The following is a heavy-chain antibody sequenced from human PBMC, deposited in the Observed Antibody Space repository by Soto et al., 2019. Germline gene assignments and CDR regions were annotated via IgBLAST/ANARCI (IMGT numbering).Heavy chain of an antibody. CDR3: ATQEVGGSYVYTFDP. CDR2: IYYSGST. V-gene: IGHV4-39*02. CDR1: GGSISSSSYY. Sequence: SETLSLTCTVSGGSISSSSYYWGWIRQPPGKGLEWIGSIYYSGSTYYNPSLKSRVTISVDTSKNHFSLKLSSVAAADTAVYYCATQEVGGSYVYTFDPWGQGTLVTVSS. J-gene: IGHJ5*02. D-gene: IGHD1-26*01.